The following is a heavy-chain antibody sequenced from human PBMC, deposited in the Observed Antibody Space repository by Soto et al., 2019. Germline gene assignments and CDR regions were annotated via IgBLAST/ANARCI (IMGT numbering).Heavy chain of an antibody. CDR3: AKDIEGDYGDYGHYYGTDV. CDR1: GFTFSSYG. D-gene: IGHD4-17*01. Sequence: QPGGSLRLSCAASGFTFSSYGMHWVRQAPGKGLEWVAVISYDGSNKYYADSVKGRFTISRDNSKNTLYLQMNSLRAEDTAVYYCAKDIEGDYGDYGHYYGTDVWGQGTTVTVSS. J-gene: IGHJ6*02. V-gene: IGHV3-30*18. CDR2: ISYDGSNK.